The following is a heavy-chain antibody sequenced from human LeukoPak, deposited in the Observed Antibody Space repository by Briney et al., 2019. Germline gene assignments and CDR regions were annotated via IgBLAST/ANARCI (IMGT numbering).Heavy chain of an antibody. CDR3: AIYSGYDSHEAFDY. V-gene: IGHV3-30*02. D-gene: IGHD5-12*01. Sequence: TGGSLRLSCAASGFTFSSYGMHWVRQAPGKGLEWVAFIRYDGSNKYYADSVKGRFTISRDNSKNTLYLQMNSLRAEDTAVYYCAIYSGYDSHEAFDYWGQGTPVTVSS. CDR1: GFTFSSYG. J-gene: IGHJ4*02. CDR2: IRYDGSNK.